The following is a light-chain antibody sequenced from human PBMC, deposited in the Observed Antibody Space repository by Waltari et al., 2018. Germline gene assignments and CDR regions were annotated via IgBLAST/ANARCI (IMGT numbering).Light chain of an antibody. Sequence: SYEVTQPPSVSVSPGQTARITCPGAALPKQFVCWYQQKPGQAPVLVIYKDSERPSGIPERFSGSSSGTTVTLTISGVQAEDEADYYCQSADSSGTFWVFGGGTKLTVL. CDR1: ALPKQF. V-gene: IGLV3-25*03. J-gene: IGLJ3*02. CDR3: QSADSSGTFWV. CDR2: KDS.